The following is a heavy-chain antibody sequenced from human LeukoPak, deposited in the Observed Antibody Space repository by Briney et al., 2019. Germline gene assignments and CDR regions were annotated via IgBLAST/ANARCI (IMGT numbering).Heavy chain of an antibody. CDR1: GFTFSSYG. V-gene: IGHV3-30*02. J-gene: IGHJ4*02. CDR2: IRYDGSNK. Sequence: GGSLRLSCAASGFTFSSYGMHWVRQAPGKGLEWVPFIRYDGSNKYYADSVKGRFTISRDNSKNTLYLQMNSLRAEDTAVYYCAKLGGSDFDYWGQGTLVTVSS. D-gene: IGHD1-26*01. CDR3: AKLGGSDFDY.